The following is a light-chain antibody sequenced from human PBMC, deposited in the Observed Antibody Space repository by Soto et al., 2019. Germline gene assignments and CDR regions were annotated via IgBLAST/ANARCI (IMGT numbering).Light chain of an antibody. CDR1: SSDVGSYNL. V-gene: IGLV2-23*01. Sequence: QSALTQPASVSGSPGQSITISCTGTSSDVGSYNLVSWYQQHPGKAPKLMIYEGSKRPSGVSNRFSGSKSGNTASLTISGXXXXXXXXXYXCSYAGSRVFGGGTKLTVL. CDR3: CSYAGSRV. J-gene: IGLJ3*02. CDR2: EGS.